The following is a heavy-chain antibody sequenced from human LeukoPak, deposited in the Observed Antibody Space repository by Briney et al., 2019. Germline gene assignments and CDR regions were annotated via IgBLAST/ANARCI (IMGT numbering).Heavy chain of an antibody. V-gene: IGHV1-2*06. CDR2: INPNSGGT. Sequence: GASVKVSCKASGYTFTGDYMHWVRQDPGKGLEWMGRINPNSGGTNYAQKFQGRVTMTRDTSISTAYMELSRLRSDDTAVYYCARVPSRGGYALDYWGQGTLVTVSS. CDR3: ARVPSRGGYALDY. D-gene: IGHD5-12*01. CDR1: GYTFTGDY. J-gene: IGHJ4*02.